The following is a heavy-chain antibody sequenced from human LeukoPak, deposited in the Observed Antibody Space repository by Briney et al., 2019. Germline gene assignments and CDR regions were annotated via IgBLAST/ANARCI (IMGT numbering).Heavy chain of an antibody. V-gene: IGHV3-66*01. CDR3: ARDQDYYYYGMDV. CDR2: IYSGGST. J-gene: IGHJ6*02. CDR1: GFTVSSNY. Sequence: PGGSLRLSCAASGFTVSSNYMSWVRQAPGKGLEWVSVIYSGGSTYYADSVKGRFTISRDNAKNSLYLQMNSLRAEDTAVYYCARDQDYYYYGMDVWGQGTTVTVSS.